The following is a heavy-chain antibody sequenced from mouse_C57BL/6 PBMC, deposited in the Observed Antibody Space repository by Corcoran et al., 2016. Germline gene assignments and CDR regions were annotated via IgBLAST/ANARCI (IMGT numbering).Heavy chain of an antibody. V-gene: IGHV9-3*01. CDR3: ARSHGYDEDYYAMDY. D-gene: IGHD2-2*01. CDR2: INTYSGVP. CDR1: GYTFTTYG. Sequence: QIQVVQSGPELKKPGETVKISCKASGYTFTTYGMSWVKQAPGKGLKWMGWINTYSGVPTYADDFKGRFAFSLETSASTAYLQINNLKNEDTATYVCARSHGYDEDYYAMDYWGQGTSVTVSS. J-gene: IGHJ4*01.